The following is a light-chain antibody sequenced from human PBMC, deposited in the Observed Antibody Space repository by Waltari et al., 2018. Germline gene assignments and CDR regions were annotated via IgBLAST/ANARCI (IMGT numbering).Light chain of an antibody. J-gene: IGLJ1*01. CDR1: SSDVGGYNY. Sequence: QSALTQPASVSGSPGQSIPISCTGTSSDVGGYNYVSWYQQHPGKAPKLMIYGVSNRPSGVSNRFSGSKSGHTASLTISGLQAEDEADYYCSSYTSSSTPFVFGTGTKVTVL. V-gene: IGLV2-14*01. CDR2: GVS. CDR3: SSYTSSSTPFV.